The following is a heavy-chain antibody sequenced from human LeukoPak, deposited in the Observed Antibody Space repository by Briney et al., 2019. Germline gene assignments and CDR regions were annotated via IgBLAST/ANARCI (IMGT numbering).Heavy chain of an antibody. V-gene: IGHV1-2*02. D-gene: IGHD3-22*01. Sequence: ASVKVSCKASGNIFTAYHMHWVRQAPGQGLEWMGWINLDSCGTIYAEKFQGRGTMTRDTSISTAYMELRGVRSDDPAVYYCARGNNSDSSGYRWESDHWGQGPLVTVSS. J-gene: IGHJ4*02. CDR1: GNIFTAYH. CDR3: ARGNNSDSSGYRWESDH. CDR2: INLDSCGT.